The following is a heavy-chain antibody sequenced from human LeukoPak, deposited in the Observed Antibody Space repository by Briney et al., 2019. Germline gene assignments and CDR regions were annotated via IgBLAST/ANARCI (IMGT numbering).Heavy chain of an antibody. V-gene: IGHV4-59*01. CDR2: IYHSGST. D-gene: IGHD6-6*01. J-gene: IGHJ6*03. Sequence: SETLSLTCTVSGGPISSYYWSWIRQPPGKGLEWIGYIYHSGSTNYNPSLKSRVTISVDTSKNQFSLKLTSVTAADTAVYYCAREDFGSSSGGYYYYMDVWGKGTTVTVSS. CDR3: AREDFGSSSGGYYYYMDV. CDR1: GGPISSYY.